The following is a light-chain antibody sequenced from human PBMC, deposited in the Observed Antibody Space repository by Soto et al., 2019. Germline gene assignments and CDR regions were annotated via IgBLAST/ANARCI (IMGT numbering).Light chain of an antibody. CDR2: DAS. V-gene: IGKV1-5*01. J-gene: IGKJ4*01. CDR1: QSISSW. CDR3: QQYNSYSVT. Sequence: DIQMTQSPSTLSASVGDRDTITCRASQSISSWLAWYQQKPGKAPKLLIYDASSLESGVPSRFSGSGSGTEFTLTTSSLQPDDFATYYCQQYNSYSVTFGGGTKVDIK.